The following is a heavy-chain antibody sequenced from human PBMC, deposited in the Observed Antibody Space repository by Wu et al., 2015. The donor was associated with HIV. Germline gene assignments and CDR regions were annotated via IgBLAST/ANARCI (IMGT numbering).Heavy chain of an antibody. Sequence: QVQLVQSGAEVKKPGSSVKVSCKASGGTFSSYAISWVRQAPGQGLEWMGGIIPIFGTANYAQKFQGRVTITADESTSTAYMELSSLRSEDTAVYYCARVPTRGYSGYDYYYYYYYMDVWGKGTTVTVSS. CDR1: GGTFSSYA. CDR2: IIPIFGTA. CDR3: ARVPTRGYSGYDYYYYYYYMDV. J-gene: IGHJ6*03. V-gene: IGHV1-69*12. D-gene: IGHD5-12*01.